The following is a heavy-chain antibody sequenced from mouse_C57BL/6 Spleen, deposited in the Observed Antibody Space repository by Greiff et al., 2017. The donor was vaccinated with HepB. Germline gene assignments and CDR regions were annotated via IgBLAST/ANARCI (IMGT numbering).Heavy chain of an antibody. CDR2: IYPGSGST. CDR3: AREGASAYFFAY. V-gene: IGHV1-55*01. Sequence: QVQLQQPGAELVKPGASVKMSCKASGYTYTSYWITWVKQRPGQGLEWIGDIYPGSGSTNYNEKFKSKATLTVDTSSSTAYMQLSSLTSEDSAVYYCAREGASAYFFAYWGQGTLVTVSA. D-gene: IGHD3-1*01. CDR1: GYTYTSYW. J-gene: IGHJ3*01.